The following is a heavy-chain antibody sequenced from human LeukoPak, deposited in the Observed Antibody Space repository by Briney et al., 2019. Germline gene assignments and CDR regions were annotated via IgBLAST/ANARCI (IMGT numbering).Heavy chain of an antibody. D-gene: IGHD4-23*01. CDR2: ISSSSSYI. CDR1: GFTFSSYA. V-gene: IGHV3-48*02. CDR3: ARVGYSGSSGGDY. J-gene: IGHJ4*02. Sequence: GGSLRLSCVVSGFTFSSYAMNWVRQAPGKGLEWVSHISSSSSYIYYADSVKGRFTISRDNGKNSLYLQMNSLRDEDTAVYYCARVGYSGSSGGDYWGQGTLVTVS.